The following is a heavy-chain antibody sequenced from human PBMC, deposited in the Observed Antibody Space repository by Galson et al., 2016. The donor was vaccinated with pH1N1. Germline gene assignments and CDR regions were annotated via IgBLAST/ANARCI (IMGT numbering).Heavy chain of an antibody. CDR2: IDWDDDK. CDR3: ARNLYGDYVGGFDP. Sequence: PALVKPTQTLTLTCTFSGFSLSTSGMCVSWIRQPPGKALEWLAPIDWDDDKYYNTSLKTRLTISKDTSKNQVVLTMTNMDPVDTATYYCARNLYGDYVGGFDPWGQGTLVTVSS. J-gene: IGHJ5*02. V-gene: IGHV2-70*01. D-gene: IGHD4-17*01. CDR1: GFSLSTSGMC.